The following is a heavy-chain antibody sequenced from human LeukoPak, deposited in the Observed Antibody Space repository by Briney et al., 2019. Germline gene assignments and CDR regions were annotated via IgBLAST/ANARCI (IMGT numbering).Heavy chain of an antibody. Sequence: KPSETLSLTCAVYGGSFSGYYWGWIRQPPGKGLEWIGSIYYSGSTYYNPSLKSRVTISVDTSKNQFSLKLSSVTAADTAVYYCARHSLDVLRYFDWLSPFDYWGQGTLVTVSS. D-gene: IGHD3-9*01. CDR3: ARHSLDVLRYFDWLSPFDY. J-gene: IGHJ4*02. CDR1: GGSFSGYY. V-gene: IGHV4-39*01. CDR2: IYYSGST.